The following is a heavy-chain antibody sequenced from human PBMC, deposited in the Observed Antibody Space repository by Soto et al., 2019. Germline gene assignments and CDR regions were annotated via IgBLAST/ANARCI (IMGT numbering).Heavy chain of an antibody. V-gene: IGHV3-23*01. CDR2: ISASGRNT. J-gene: IGHJ4*02. Sequence: PGGSLRLSCAATGFTFKYAMSWVRQAPGKGLEWVSIISASGRNTYYADSVKGRFTISGDNSKNTLYLQMNTLRVEDTAVYYCARPESNNSWGNGPDYWGQGTLVTVSS. D-gene: IGHD3-16*01. CDR3: ARPESNNSWGNGPDY. CDR1: GFTFKYA.